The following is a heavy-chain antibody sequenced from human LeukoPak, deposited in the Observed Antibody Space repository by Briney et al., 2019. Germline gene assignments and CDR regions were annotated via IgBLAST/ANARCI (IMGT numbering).Heavy chain of an antibody. CDR2: ISIGGGNT. J-gene: IGHJ4*02. D-gene: IGHD5-24*01. CDR1: GFTFSNYA. CDR3: AKDLSQMATII. V-gene: IGHV3-23*01. Sequence: GGSLRLSCAASGFTFSNYAMSWVRQAPGKGLEWVSGISIGGGNTYYADSVKGRFTISRDNSKNTLYLQMNSLRAEDTAVYYCAKDLSQMATIIGGQGTLVTVSS.